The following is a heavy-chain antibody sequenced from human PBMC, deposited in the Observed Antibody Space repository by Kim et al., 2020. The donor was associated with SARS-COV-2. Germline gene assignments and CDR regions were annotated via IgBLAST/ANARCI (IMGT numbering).Heavy chain of an antibody. CDR1: GGSISGYY. V-gene: IGHV4-59*13. CDR2: IFYSGGT. Sequence: SETLSLTCSVSGGSISGYYWSWMRQPPGKGLEWIGYIFYSGGTNYNASLKSRVTISVDTSKNQLSLTLSSVTAADTAVFYCARWGSPHYGSTASTGGMDVWGQGTMGTVSS. D-gene: IGHD3-10*01. CDR3: ARWGSPHYGSTASTGGMDV. J-gene: IGHJ6*02.